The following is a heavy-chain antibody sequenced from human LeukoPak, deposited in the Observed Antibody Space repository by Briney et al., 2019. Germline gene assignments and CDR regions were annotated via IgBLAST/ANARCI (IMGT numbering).Heavy chain of an antibody. CDR3: ARALKLWFGELSD. Sequence: KPSETLSLTCTVSRYSINSGYYWGWIRQPPGKGLEWIGSIYHAGSTYYNPSLKRPVTMSVDTSKNQFSLKLSSVTAADTAVYYCARALKLWFGELSDWGQGTLVTVSS. D-gene: IGHD3-10*01. J-gene: IGHJ4*02. CDR1: RYSINSGYY. V-gene: IGHV4-38-2*02. CDR2: IYHAGST.